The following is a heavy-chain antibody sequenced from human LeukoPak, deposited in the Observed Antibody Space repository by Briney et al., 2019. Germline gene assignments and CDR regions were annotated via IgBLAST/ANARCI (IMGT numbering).Heavy chain of an antibody. Sequence: PGGSLRLSCAASGFTFSSYGMPWVRQAPGKGLEWVAVISYDGSNKYYADSVKGRFTISRDNSKNTLYLQMNSLRAEDTAVYYCARVRLVVPAAINYWGQGTLVTVSS. J-gene: IGHJ4*02. CDR3: ARVRLVVPAAINY. V-gene: IGHV3-30*19. CDR1: GFTFSSYG. D-gene: IGHD2-2*01. CDR2: ISYDGSNK.